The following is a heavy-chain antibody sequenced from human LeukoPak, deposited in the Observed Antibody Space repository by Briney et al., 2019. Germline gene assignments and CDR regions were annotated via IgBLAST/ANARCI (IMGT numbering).Heavy chain of an antibody. V-gene: IGHV3-9*01. CDR3: AIASYYYDTTGLGAVDI. J-gene: IGHJ3*02. CDR1: GFILNDYA. D-gene: IGHD3-22*01. CDR2: INWNSDNI. Sequence: GRSLRLSCAASGFILNDYAMYWVRQAPGKGLEWVSGINWNSDNIGYADSVKGRFTISRDDAKNSLFLQMNSLRPEDTALYYCAIASYYYDTTGLGAVDIWGQGTMVTVSS.